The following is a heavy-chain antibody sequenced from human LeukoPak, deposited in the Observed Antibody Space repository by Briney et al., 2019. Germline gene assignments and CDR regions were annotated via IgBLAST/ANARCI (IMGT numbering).Heavy chain of an antibody. CDR3: AREMATMGIDY. Sequence: ASVKVSCKASGYTFTSYYMHWVRQAPGQGLEWMGIINPSGGSTSYAQEFQGRVTMTRDMSTSTVYMELSSLRSEDTAVYYCAREMATMGIDYWGQGTLVTVSS. V-gene: IGHV1-46*01. D-gene: IGHD5-24*01. CDR2: INPSGGST. CDR1: GYTFTSYY. J-gene: IGHJ4*02.